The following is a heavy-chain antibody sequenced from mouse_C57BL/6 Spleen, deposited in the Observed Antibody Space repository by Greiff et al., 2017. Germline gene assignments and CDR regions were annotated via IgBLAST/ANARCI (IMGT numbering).Heavy chain of an antibody. D-gene: IGHD2-5*01. Sequence: EVQLVESGGGLVQPGGSMKLSCVASGFTFSNYWMNWVRQSPEKGLEWVAQIRLKSDNYATHYAESVKGRFTISRDDSKSSVYLQMNNLRAEDTGIYYCTEDYSNYGDYWGQGTTLTVSS. J-gene: IGHJ2*01. CDR3: TEDYSNYGDY. CDR1: GFTFSNYW. V-gene: IGHV6-3*01. CDR2: IRLKSDNYAT.